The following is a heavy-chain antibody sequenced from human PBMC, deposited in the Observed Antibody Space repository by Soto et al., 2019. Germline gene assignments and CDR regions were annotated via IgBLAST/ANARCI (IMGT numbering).Heavy chain of an antibody. CDR3: ARQIYDSDTGPNFQYYFDS. V-gene: IGHV5-10-1*01. Sequence: GESLKISCQGSGDSFAGYWITWVRREPAKGLEWMGRIDPSDSQTYYSPSFRGHVTISVTKSITTVFLQWSSLRASDTAMYYCARQIYDSDTGPNFQYYFDSWGQGTPVIV. CDR1: GDSFAGYW. J-gene: IGHJ4*02. CDR2: IDPSDSQT. D-gene: IGHD3-22*01.